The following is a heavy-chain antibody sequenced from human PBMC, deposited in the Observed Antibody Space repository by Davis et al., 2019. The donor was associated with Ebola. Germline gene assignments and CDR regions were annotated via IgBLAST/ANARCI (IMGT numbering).Heavy chain of an antibody. J-gene: IGHJ6*04. CDR3: AKSGLSFGVVKYHYGMDV. CDR2: VYHTGST. CDR1: GDSILTYY. V-gene: IGHV4-59*08. Sequence: MPSETLSLTCTVSGDSILTYYWSWIRQPPGKGLEWIGYVYHTGSTNYKPSLKSRVTMSVDTSKNQFSLKLNSVTAADTAVYYCAKSGLSFGVVKYHYGMDVWGKGTTVTVSS. D-gene: IGHD3-3*01.